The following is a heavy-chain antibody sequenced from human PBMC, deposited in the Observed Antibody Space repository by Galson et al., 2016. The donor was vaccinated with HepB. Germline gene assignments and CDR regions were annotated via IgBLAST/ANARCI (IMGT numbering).Heavy chain of an antibody. D-gene: IGHD3-10*01. Sequence: SVKVSCKASGYTFTSYYMHWVRQAPGQGLEWMGIINPSGGSTSYAQKFQGRVTMTRDTSTSTVYMELSSRRSEDTAVYYCARGGYHGSGHYYGMDVWGQRTTVTVSS. CDR3: ARGGYHGSGHYYGMDV. J-gene: IGHJ6*02. CDR2: INPSGGST. V-gene: IGHV1-46*01. CDR1: GYTFTSYY.